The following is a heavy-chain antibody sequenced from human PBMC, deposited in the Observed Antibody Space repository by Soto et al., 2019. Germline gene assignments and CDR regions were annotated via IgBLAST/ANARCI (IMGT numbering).Heavy chain of an antibody. J-gene: IGHJ5*02. CDR1: GDSMTSSSYY. Sequence: QLQLQESGPGLVKPSETLSLTCTVSGDSMTSSSYYWGWIRQPPGKGLEWIGSIYYTERTYSNSGSTYYSPSLKSRVTIYGNTSKSQFSLQVSSVTAAKTAVYCCARHTRNQFDPWGQGTLVTVSS. V-gene: IGHV4-39*01. CDR3: ARHTRNQFDP. CDR2: IYYTERTYSNSGST.